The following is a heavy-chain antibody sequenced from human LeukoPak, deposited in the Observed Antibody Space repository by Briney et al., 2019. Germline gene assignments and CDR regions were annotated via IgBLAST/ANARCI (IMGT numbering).Heavy chain of an antibody. D-gene: IGHD3-22*01. CDR1: GFTFSSYA. Sequence: GRSLRLSCAASGFTFSSYAMHWVRQAPGRGLEWVAVMSYDGSNKYYGDSVKGRFTISRDTSKNTLYLQMNSLRAEDTAVYYCAKCKDSGGSRFKYFDYWGQGTLVTVSS. CDR3: AKCKDSGGSRFKYFDY. CDR2: MSYDGSNK. V-gene: IGHV3-30*04. J-gene: IGHJ4*02.